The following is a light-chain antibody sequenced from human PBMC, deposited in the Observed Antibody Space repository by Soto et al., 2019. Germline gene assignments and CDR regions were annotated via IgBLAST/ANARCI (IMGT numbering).Light chain of an antibody. CDR3: QHRSNWPPLFT. J-gene: IGKJ3*01. V-gene: IGKV3-11*01. CDR1: QSVNNY. CDR2: DAS. Sequence: EIVLTQSPATLSLSPGERATLSCRASQSVNNYLAWYQHKPGQAPRLLMYDASNRATGIPARFSGSESGTDFTLTISSLEPEDFAVYYCQHRSNWPPLFTFGPGTRVDIK.